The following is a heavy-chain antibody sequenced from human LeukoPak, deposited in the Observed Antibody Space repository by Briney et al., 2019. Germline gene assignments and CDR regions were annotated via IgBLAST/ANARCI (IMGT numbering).Heavy chain of an antibody. J-gene: IGHJ4*02. D-gene: IGHD6-13*01. Sequence: SETLSLTCTVSGGSIGSSSYYWGWIRQPPGKGLEWIGSIYHSGYTYYNPSLRSRVTISIDTSKNQFSLKMTSVTAADTAVYYCAREGSWYEDPFGPTSDYWGQGTLVTVSS. V-gene: IGHV4-39*02. CDR3: AREGSWYEDPFGPTSDY. CDR2: IYHSGYT. CDR1: GGSIGSSSYY.